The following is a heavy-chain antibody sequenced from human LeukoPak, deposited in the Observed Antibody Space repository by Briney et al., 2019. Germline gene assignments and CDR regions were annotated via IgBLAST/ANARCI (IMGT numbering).Heavy chain of an antibody. Sequence: GGSLRLSCAASGFTFSSYGMSWVRQAPGKGLEWVSAISGSCGSTYYADSVKARFTISTDNSNNTLYLQMNSLRAEDTAVYYCAKALYSSGWFSSSYWGQGTLVTVSS. CDR3: AKALYSSGWFSSSY. CDR2: ISGSCGST. V-gene: IGHV3-23*01. J-gene: IGHJ4*02. D-gene: IGHD6-19*01. CDR1: GFTFSSYG.